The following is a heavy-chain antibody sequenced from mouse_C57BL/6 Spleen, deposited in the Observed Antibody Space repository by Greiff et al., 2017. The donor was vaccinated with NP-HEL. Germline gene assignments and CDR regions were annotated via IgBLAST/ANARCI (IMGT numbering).Heavy chain of an antibody. V-gene: IGHV1-15*01. Sequence: VQLQQSGAELVRPGASVTLSCKASGYTFTDYEMHWVKQTPVHGLEWIGAIDPETGGTAYNQKFKGKAILTADKSSSTAYMELRSLTSEDSAVYYCTRSPYGRGYFDVWGTGTTVTVSS. J-gene: IGHJ1*03. D-gene: IGHD1-2*01. CDR2: IDPETGGT. CDR1: GYTFTDYE. CDR3: TRSPYGRGYFDV.